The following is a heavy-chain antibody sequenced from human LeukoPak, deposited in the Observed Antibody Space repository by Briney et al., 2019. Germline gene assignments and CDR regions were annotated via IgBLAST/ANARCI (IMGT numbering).Heavy chain of an antibody. V-gene: IGHV4-39*01. Sequence: SETLSLTCTDSGGSISSSSYYWGWIRQPPGKGLEWIGSIYYSGSTYYNPSLKSRVTISVDTSKNQFSLKLSSVTAADTAVYYCARRGIAVAEIDYWGQGTLVTVSS. CDR1: GGSISSSSYY. J-gene: IGHJ4*02. D-gene: IGHD6-19*01. CDR3: ARRGIAVAEIDY. CDR2: IYYSGST.